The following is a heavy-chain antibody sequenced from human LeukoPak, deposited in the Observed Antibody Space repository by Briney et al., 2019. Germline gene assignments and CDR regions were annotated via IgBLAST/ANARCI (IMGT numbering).Heavy chain of an antibody. J-gene: IGHJ4*02. CDR2: IMEDGSVQ. D-gene: IGHD2-15*01. Sequence: PGGSLRLSCAASGFSFSGYWMSWVRQAPGKGLEWVANIMEDGSVQNYVDSVKGRFTISRDNAKNSLYLQMNSLRAEDTAVYYCARYSTPRMKGYHQYWGQGTLVTVSS. V-gene: IGHV3-7*03. CDR3: ARYSTPRMKGYHQY. CDR1: GFSFSGYW.